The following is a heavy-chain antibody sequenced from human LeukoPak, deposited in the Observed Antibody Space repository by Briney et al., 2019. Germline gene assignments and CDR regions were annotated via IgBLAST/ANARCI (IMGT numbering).Heavy chain of an antibody. V-gene: IGHV3-48*02. CDR1: RFTFSSYS. Sequence: PGGSLRLSCAASRFTFSSYSMNWVRQAPGKGLEWVSYISSSSSTIYYADSVKGRFTISRDNAKNSLYLQMNSLRDEDTAVYYCAKEMYSSSSYWGQGTLVTVSS. D-gene: IGHD6-6*01. CDR2: ISSSSSTI. J-gene: IGHJ4*02. CDR3: AKEMYSSSSY.